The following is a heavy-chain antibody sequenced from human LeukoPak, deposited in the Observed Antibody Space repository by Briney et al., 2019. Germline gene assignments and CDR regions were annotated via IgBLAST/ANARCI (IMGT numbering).Heavy chain of an antibody. CDR1: GYSFTSYW. CDR2: VYPIDSDT. J-gene: IGHJ3*02. CDR3: ARHGNYGGNSMGAFDI. V-gene: IGHV5-51*01. Sequence: GESLKISCKGSGYSFTSYWTGWVRQVPGKGLEWMGVVYPIDSDTRYSPSFQGQVTLSADKSISTAYLQWSSLKASDTAIYYCARHGNYGGNSMGAFDIWGQGTMVTVSS. D-gene: IGHD4-23*01.